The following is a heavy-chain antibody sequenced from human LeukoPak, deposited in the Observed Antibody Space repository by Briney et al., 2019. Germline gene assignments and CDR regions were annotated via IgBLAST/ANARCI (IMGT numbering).Heavy chain of an antibody. V-gene: IGHV1-58*02. CDR3: ATYSGSSGYLSWFDP. Sequence: ASVKVSCKASGFTFTRSAMQWVRQARGQRLEWIGWIVVGSGNTKYAQKFQERVTITRDMSTGTAYMELSSLRSEDTAVYYCATYSGSSGYLSWFDPWGQGTLVTVSS. J-gene: IGHJ5*02. CDR2: IVVGSGNT. D-gene: IGHD3-22*01. CDR1: GFTFTRSA.